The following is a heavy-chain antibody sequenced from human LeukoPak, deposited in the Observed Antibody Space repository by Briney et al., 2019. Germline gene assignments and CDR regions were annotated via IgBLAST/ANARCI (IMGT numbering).Heavy chain of an antibody. CDR2: ISWNSGKR. V-gene: IGHV3-9*01. J-gene: IGHJ6*03. D-gene: IGHD6-13*01. CDR1: GFNFDDYA. CDR3: AREDSSSWYRYYYYYYMDV. Sequence: GGSLRLSCEASGFNFDDYAMHWVRQAPGKGLEWVSGISWNSGKRGYADSMKGRFTISRDNAKNSLYLQMNSLRAEDTAVYYCAREDSSSWYRYYYYYYMDVWGKGTTVTVSS.